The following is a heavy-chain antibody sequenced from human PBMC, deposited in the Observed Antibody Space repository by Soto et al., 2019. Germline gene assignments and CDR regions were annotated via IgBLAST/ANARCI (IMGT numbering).Heavy chain of an antibody. J-gene: IGHJ6*02. CDR3: ARGGGVVDTAMVIRSAGMDV. D-gene: IGHD5-18*01. CDR1: GGSFSGYY. CDR2: INHSGST. V-gene: IGHV4-34*01. Sequence: SETLSLTCAVYGGSFSGYYWSWIRQPPGKGLEWIGEINHSGSTNYNPSLKSRVTISVDTSKNQFSLKLSSVTAADTAVYYCARGGGVVDTAMVIRSAGMDVWGQGTTVTVSS.